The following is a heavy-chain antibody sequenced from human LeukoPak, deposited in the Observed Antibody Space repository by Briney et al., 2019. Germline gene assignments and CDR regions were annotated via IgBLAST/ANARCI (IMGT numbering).Heavy chain of an antibody. V-gene: IGHV4-34*01. D-gene: IGHD3-9*01. J-gene: IGHJ6*02. Sequence: SETLSLTCAVYGGSFSGYYWSWIRQPPGKGLEWIGEINHSGSTNYNPSLKSRVTISVDTSKNQFSLKLSFVTAADTAVYYCARVHRGYDILTGYPYYYYYGMDVWGQGTTVTVSS. CDR3: ARVHRGYDILTGYPYYYYYGMDV. CDR2: INHSGST. CDR1: GGSFSGYY.